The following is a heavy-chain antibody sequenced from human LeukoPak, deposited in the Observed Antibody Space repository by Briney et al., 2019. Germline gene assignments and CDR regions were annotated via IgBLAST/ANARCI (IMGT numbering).Heavy chain of an antibody. D-gene: IGHD3-10*01. CDR2: MYHSGST. CDR3: ARGPRFGELLWHWFDP. V-gene: IGHV4-38-2*02. CDR1: GYSISSGHY. J-gene: IGHJ5*02. Sequence: SETLSLTCPVSGYSISSGHYWGWTRQPPGKGLGWIGSMYHSGSTYYNPPLKSRVTISEDTSKNQFSLKLRSVTAADTAVYYCARGPRFGELLWHWFDPWGQGTLVTVSS.